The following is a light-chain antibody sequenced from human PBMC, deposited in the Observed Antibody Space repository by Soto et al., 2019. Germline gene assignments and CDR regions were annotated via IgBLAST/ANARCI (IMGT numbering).Light chain of an antibody. J-gene: IGKJ2*01. CDR2: DAS. CDR3: QQRSSWPNT. Sequence: EIVSTQSPVSLSLSPGERATLSCRASETISTSLAWYQQRPGQSPRLLISDASNRANGVPARFSGGGSGTDFTLTISSLEPQDFAVYYCQQRSSWPNTFGQGTKLEIK. V-gene: IGKV3-11*01. CDR1: ETISTS.